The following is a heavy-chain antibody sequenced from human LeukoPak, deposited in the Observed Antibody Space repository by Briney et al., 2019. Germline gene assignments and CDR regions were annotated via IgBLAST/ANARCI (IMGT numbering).Heavy chain of an antibody. V-gene: IGHV4-30-2*01. D-gene: IGHD4-23*01. Sequence: SQTLSLTCAVSGGSISSGGYSWNWIRQPPGKGLEWIGYIYHSGSTYYNPSLKSRVTISVDRSKNQFSLKVNSVTAADAAVYYCARETPYGGNSMDVWGQGTTVTVSS. CDR1: GGSISSGGYS. J-gene: IGHJ6*02. CDR3: ARETPYGGNSMDV. CDR2: IYHSGST.